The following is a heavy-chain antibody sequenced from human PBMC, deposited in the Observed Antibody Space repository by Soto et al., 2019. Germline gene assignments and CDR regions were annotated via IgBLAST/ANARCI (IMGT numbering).Heavy chain of an antibody. D-gene: IGHD3-10*01. Sequence: GGSLRLSCAASGFTFSSYAMSWVRQAPGKGLEWVSAISGSGGSTYYADSVKGRFTISRDNSKNTLYLQMNSLRAEDTAVYYCAATLLWFGELPYGMDVWGQGTTVTVSS. CDR1: GFTFSSYA. J-gene: IGHJ6*02. CDR2: ISGSGGST. V-gene: IGHV3-23*01. CDR3: AATLLWFGELPYGMDV.